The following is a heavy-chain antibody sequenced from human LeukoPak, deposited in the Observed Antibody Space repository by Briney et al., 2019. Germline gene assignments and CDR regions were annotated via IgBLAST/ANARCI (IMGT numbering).Heavy chain of an antibody. V-gene: IGHV4-34*01. J-gene: IGHJ3*02. Sequence: SETLSLTCAVYGGSFSGYYWSWIRQPPGKGLEWIGEINHSGSTNYNPSLKSRVTISVDTSRNQFSLKLSSVTAADTAVYYCARGEAVDHAFDIWGQGTMVTVSS. CDR2: INHSGST. CDR3: ARGEAVDHAFDI. D-gene: IGHD6-19*01. CDR1: GGSFSGYY.